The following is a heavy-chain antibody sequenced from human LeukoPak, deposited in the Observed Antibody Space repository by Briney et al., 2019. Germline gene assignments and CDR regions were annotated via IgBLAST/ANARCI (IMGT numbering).Heavy chain of an antibody. CDR1: RFTFRSYG. CDR3: AREVSYAFNF. J-gene: IGHJ3*01. D-gene: IGHD1-14*01. CDR2: ISSDGSNT. V-gene: IGHV3-30*03. Sequence: GRSLRLSCAASRFTFRSYGMHWVRQAPGKGLEWVAVISSDGSNTYYADSVKGRFTISRDNSKNTLYLQMNSLRAEDTAVYYCAREVSYAFNFWGQGTMVTVSS.